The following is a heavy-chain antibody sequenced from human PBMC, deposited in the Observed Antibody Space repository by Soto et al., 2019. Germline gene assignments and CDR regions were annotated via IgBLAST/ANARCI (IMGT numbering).Heavy chain of an antibody. CDR2: IYYSGST. V-gene: IGHV4-31*03. CDR3: ARARRLAVSGSWFDP. CDR1: GGSISSGGYY. J-gene: IGHJ5*02. Sequence: TSETLSLTCTVSGGSISSGGYYWSWIRQHPGKGLEWIGYIYYSGSTYYNPSLKSRVTISVDTSKNQFSLKLSSATAADTAVYYCARARRLAVSGSWFDPWGQGTLVTVSS. D-gene: IGHD6-19*01.